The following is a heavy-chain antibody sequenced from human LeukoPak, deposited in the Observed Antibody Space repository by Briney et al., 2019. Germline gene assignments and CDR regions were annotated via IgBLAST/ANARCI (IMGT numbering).Heavy chain of an antibody. CDR2: ISSSSSYI. Sequence: GGSLRLSCAASGFTFSSYSMNWVRQAPGKGLEWVSSISSSSSYIYYAGSVKGRFTISRHNAKNSLYLEMNSLRAEDTAVYYCAKDWDSSGYYNYWGQGTLVTVSS. D-gene: IGHD3-22*01. V-gene: IGHV3-21*04. CDR1: GFTFSSYS. CDR3: AKDWDSSGYYNY. J-gene: IGHJ4*02.